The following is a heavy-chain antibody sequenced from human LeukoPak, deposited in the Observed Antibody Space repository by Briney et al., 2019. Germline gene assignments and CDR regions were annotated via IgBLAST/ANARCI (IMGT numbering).Heavy chain of an antibody. CDR2: INPSGRT. J-gene: IGHJ4*02. Sequence: SETLSLTCGVHGGSFNTYNCTWIRQSAGKGLEWIGEINPSGRTTYNPSLKSRVTISVDTSKNHVSLRLESMTAADTAVYYCASSHWGSSGSDYWGQGILVTVSS. CDR1: GGSFNTYN. D-gene: IGHD3-16*01. V-gene: IGHV4-34*01. CDR3: ASSHWGSSGSDY.